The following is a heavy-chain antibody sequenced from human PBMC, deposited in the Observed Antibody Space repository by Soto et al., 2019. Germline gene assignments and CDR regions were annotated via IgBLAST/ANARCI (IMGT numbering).Heavy chain of an antibody. V-gene: IGHV1-8*01. CDR3: ARPLVPDSTDPFDI. J-gene: IGHJ3*02. Sequence: QVHLVQSGAEVKKPGASVKVSCKASGYTFTTNDINWVRQATGQGLEWIGWMNPISGNTGYAHKFRSRVTLTRNTSISTSYMEMSSLRSEDTAVYYCARPLVPDSTDPFDIWGQGTMVTVSS. CDR2: MNPISGNT. CDR1: GYTFTTND. D-gene: IGHD3-22*01.